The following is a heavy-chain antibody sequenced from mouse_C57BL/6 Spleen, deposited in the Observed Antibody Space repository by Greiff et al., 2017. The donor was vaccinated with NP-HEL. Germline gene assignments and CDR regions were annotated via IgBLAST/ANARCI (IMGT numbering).Heavy chain of an antibody. CDR3: ARWGVTTVVSPFAY. CDR1: GYAFTNYL. Sequence: QVHVKQSGAELVRPGTSVKVSCKASGYAFTNYLIEWVKQRPGQGLEWIGVINPGSGGTNYNEKLKGKATLTADKSSSTAYMQLSSLTAEDSAVYVGARWGVTTVVSPFAYWGQAPTLTVSS. D-gene: IGHD1-1*01. V-gene: IGHV1-54*01. J-gene: IGHJ2*01. CDR2: INPGSGGT.